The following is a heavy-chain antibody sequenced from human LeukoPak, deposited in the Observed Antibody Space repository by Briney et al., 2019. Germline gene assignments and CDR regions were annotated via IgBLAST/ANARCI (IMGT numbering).Heavy chain of an antibody. D-gene: IGHD1-26*01. J-gene: IGHJ2*01. CDR3: ARDSANWYFDL. CDR2: IYYSGST. Sequence: TPSETLSLTCTVSGGSISNYFWSWIRQPAGKGLEWIGYIYYSGSTNYNPSLKSRVTISVDTSKNQFSLKLSSVTAADTAVYYCARDSANWYFDLWGRGTQVTVSS. V-gene: IGHV4-59*01. CDR1: GGSISNYF.